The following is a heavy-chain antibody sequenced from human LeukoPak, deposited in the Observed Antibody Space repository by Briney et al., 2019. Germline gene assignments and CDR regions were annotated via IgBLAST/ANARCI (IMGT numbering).Heavy chain of an antibody. J-gene: IGHJ5*02. V-gene: IGHV4-34*01. CDR3: ARGHAYYYDSSGYFWFDP. Sequence: SETLSLTCAVYGGSFSCYYWSWIRQPPGKGLEWIGEINHSGSTNYNPSLKSRVTISVDTSKNQFSLKLSSVTAADTAVYYCARGHAYYYDSSGYFWFDPWGQGILVPVSS. CDR2: INHSGST. CDR1: GGSFSCYY. D-gene: IGHD3-22*01.